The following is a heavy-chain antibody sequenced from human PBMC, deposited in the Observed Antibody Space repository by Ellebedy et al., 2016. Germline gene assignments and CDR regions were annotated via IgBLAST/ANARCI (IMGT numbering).Heavy chain of an antibody. CDR3: ARENGGSYHSGDY. J-gene: IGHJ4*02. CDR1: GFTLSSYV. CDR2: ISENESNK. V-gene: IGHV3-30*04. D-gene: IGHD1-26*01. Sequence: GESLKISCAASGFTLSSYVMHWVRQAPGEGLEWVSLISENESNKWYADSVKGRFTISRDTSKNTLYLQMNSLRAEDTAVYYCARENGGSYHSGDYWGQGTLVTVSS.